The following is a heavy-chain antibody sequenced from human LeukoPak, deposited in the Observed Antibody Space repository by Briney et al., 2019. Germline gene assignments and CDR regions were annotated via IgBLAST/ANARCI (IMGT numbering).Heavy chain of an antibody. Sequence: GGSLRLSCAASGFTFSSYSMNWVRQAPGKGLEWVSYISSSGSTVYYADSVKGRFTISRDDAKNSLYLQMNSLRAEDTAVYYCAELGITMIGGVWGKGTTVTISS. J-gene: IGHJ6*04. CDR2: ISSSGSTV. CDR1: GFTFSSYS. D-gene: IGHD3-10*02. CDR3: AELGITMIGGV. V-gene: IGHV3-48*04.